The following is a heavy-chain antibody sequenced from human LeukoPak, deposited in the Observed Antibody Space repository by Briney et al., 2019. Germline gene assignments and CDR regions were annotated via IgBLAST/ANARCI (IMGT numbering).Heavy chain of an antibody. J-gene: IGHJ4*02. Sequence: GGSLTLSCEDSGFTFRSYEMNWVRQAPGKGLEWIAYLSSSGSASSYADSLKGRFTIARDNAKNSVYLEMNSLRADDTAVYYCTRDYGAALEFRGQGTLVIVSS. CDR1: GFTFRSYE. D-gene: IGHD4/OR15-4a*01. CDR3: TRDYGAALEF. CDR2: LSSSGSAS. V-gene: IGHV3-48*03.